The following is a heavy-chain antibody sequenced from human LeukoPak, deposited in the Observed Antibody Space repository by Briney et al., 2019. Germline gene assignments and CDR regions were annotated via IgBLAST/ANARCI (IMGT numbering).Heavy chain of an antibody. CDR2: INPNSGGT. J-gene: IGHJ4*02. CDR1: GYTFTGYY. D-gene: IGHD6-19*01. Sequence: ASVKVSCKASGYTFTGYYMHWVRQAPGQGLEWMGWINPNSGGTNYAQKFQGRVTMTRDTSISTAYMELSRLRSDDTAVYYCAKDRVRAVAGTGVLNYWGQGTLVTVSS. CDR3: AKDRVRAVAGTGVLNY. V-gene: IGHV1-2*02.